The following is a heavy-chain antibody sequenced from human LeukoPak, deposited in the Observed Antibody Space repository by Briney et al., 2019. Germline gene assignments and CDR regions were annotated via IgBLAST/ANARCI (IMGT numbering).Heavy chain of an antibody. CDR1: GGSISSYY. CDR3: ARTVADWFDP. V-gene: IGHV4-59*01. CDR2: IYYSGST. Sequence: KTSETLSLTCTVSGGSISSYYWSWIRQPPGKGLEWIGYIYYSGSTNYNPSLKSRVTISVDTSKNQFSLKLSSVTAADTAVYYCARTVADWFDPWGQGTLVTVSS. J-gene: IGHJ5*02. D-gene: IGHD6-19*01.